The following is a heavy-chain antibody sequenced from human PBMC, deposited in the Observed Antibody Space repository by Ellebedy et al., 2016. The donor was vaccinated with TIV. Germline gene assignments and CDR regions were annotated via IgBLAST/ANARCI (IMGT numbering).Heavy chain of an antibody. J-gene: IGHJ4*02. CDR3: ATEGAMATIYYFDS. Sequence: PGGSLRLSCAASGFTFSSYGMHRVRQAPGKGLEWMAIIWYDGSNKYYADSVKGRFTISRDNSKNTLYLQMNSLRAEDTAVYYCATEGAMATIYYFDSWGQGTLVTVSS. CDR1: GFTFSSYG. D-gene: IGHD5-12*01. CDR2: IWYDGSNK. V-gene: IGHV3-33*01.